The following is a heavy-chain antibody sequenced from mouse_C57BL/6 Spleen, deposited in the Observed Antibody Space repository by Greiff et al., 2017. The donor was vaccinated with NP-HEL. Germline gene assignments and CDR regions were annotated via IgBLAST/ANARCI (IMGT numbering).Heavy chain of an antibody. J-gene: IGHJ1*03. D-gene: IGHD1-1*01. CDR1: GFTFSSYA. Sequence: EVKLMESGGGLVKPGGSLKLSCAASGFTFSSYAMSWVRQTPEKRLEWVATISDGGSYTYYPDNVKGRFTISRDNAKNNLYLQMSHLKSEDTAMYYCARGYYGSSEYFDVWGTGTTVTVSS. CDR2: ISDGGSYT. CDR3: ARGYYGSSEYFDV. V-gene: IGHV5-4*03.